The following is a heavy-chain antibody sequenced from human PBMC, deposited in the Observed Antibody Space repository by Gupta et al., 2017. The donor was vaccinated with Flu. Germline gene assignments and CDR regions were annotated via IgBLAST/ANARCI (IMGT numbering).Heavy chain of an antibody. CDR3: ARGAVYCLDGVCSWGYYFQY. D-gene: IGHD2-8*01. V-gene: IGHV1-3*01. Sequence: QVPLVQSGAEAKKPGASVTVSCKASGYTFTRYAIHWARQAPGQGLEWMGWIKSVDGNAKYYQKVKDRISITRDTPASTVEMELSSLRSEETAVDYCARGAVYCLDGVCSWGYYFQYWGRGALVTVSS. J-gene: IGHJ4*02. CDR1: GYTFTRYA. CDR2: IKSVDGNA.